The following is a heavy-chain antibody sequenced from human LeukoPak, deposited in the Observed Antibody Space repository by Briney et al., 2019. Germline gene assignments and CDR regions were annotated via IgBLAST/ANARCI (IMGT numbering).Heavy chain of an antibody. V-gene: IGHV4-59*08. CDR2: IYHSEST. J-gene: IGHJ4*02. D-gene: IGHD4-23*01. CDR1: GGSISSSY. CDR3: ARQAGGTTCPFDY. Sequence: PSETLSLTCTVSGGSISSSYCSWIRQPPGKGLEWIGYIYHSESTNYNPSLKSRVTISVDTSKNQFSLKLSSVTAADTAVYYCARQAGGTTCPFDYWGQGTLVTVSS.